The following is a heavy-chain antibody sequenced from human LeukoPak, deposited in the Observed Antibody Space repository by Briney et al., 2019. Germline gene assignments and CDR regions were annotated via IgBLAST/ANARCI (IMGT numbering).Heavy chain of an antibody. J-gene: IGHJ3*02. D-gene: IGHD1-26*01. CDR3: AKVGPGATKNAFDI. CDR2: ISYDGSNK. V-gene: IGHV3-30*18. CDR1: GFTFSSYA. Sequence: PGGSLRLSCAASGFTFSSYAMSWVRQAPGKGLEWVAVISYDGSNKYYADSVKGRFTISRDNSKNTLYLQMNSLRAEDTAVYYCAKVGPGATKNAFDIWGQGTMVTVSS.